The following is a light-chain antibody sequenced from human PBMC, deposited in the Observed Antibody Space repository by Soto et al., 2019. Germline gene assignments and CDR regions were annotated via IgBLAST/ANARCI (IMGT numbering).Light chain of an antibody. CDR3: QQYNSFSVT. CDR1: QSISVW. CDR2: KAS. Sequence: DIQMTQSPSTLSASVGDRVTITCRASQSISVWLAWYQQKAGKAPNLLIYKASRLESGVPSRFSGSGSETEFTLTISSLQPDDFATYYCQQYNSFSVTFGQGPRWIS. V-gene: IGKV1-5*03. J-gene: IGKJ1*01.